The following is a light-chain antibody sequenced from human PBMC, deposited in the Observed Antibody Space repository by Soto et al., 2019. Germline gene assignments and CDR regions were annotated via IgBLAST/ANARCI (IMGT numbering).Light chain of an antibody. CDR2: GES. CDR3: QQYGSSIFT. V-gene: IGKV3-20*01. CDR1: QSVSSSY. Sequence: EIVLTQSPGTLSLSPGERATLSCRASQSVSSSYLAWYQQKPGQAPRLLIHGESSRATGIPDRFSGSGSGTDFTLTISRLEPEDFAVYYCQQYGSSIFTFGPGTKVDIK. J-gene: IGKJ3*01.